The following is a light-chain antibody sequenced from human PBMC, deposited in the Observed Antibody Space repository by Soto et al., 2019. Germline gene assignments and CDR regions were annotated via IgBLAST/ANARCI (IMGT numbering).Light chain of an antibody. CDR3: QQYGSSPSIT. CDR2: GAS. V-gene: IGKV3-20*01. Sequence: EIVLTQFPGTLSLSPGERATLSCRASQSVSTNYLAWYQQKPGRAPRLLIYGASSRVTGIPGRFSGSGSGTDFTLTISRLEPEDFAVYYCQQYGSSPSITFGQGTRLEIK. J-gene: IGKJ5*01. CDR1: QSVSTNY.